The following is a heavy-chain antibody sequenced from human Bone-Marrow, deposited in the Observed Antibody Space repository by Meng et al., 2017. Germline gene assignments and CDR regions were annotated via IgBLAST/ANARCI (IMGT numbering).Heavy chain of an antibody. CDR2: ISSSSSYI. CDR1: GFTFSSYS. CDR3: ARDLRPYYDFWSGYPYYGMDV. V-gene: IGHV3-21*01. J-gene: IGHJ6*02. D-gene: IGHD3-3*01. Sequence: GESLKISCAASGFTFSSYSMNWVRQAPGKGLEWVSSISSSSSYIYYADSVKGRFTISRDNAKNSLYLQMNSLRAEDTAVYYCARDLRPYYDFWSGYPYYGMDVRGQGTTVTVSS.